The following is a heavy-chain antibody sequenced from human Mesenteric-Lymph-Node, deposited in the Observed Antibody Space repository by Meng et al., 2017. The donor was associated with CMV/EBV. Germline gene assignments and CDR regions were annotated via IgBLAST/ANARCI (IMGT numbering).Heavy chain of an antibody. CDR3: ARDLRVTTNNYYDSSGHNDI. J-gene: IGHJ3*02. Sequence: GESLKISCAASGFTVSSNYMSWVRQAPGKGLEWVANIKQDVSERDYVDSVKGRFTISRDNAKNMMYLQMNSLRAEDTAVYYCARDLRVTTNNYYDSSGHNDIWGQGTMVTVSS. D-gene: IGHD3-22*01. CDR1: GFTVSSNY. V-gene: IGHV3-7*03. CDR2: IKQDVSER.